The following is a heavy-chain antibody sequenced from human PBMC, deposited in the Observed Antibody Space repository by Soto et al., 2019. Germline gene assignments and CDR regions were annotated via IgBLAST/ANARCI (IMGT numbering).Heavy chain of an antibody. CDR1: GYTFSNYA. Sequence: QVHLVESGGGVVQPGRSLRLSCEASGYTFSNYAAHWVRQTPGKGLEWLAVVSFDGTNTYYADSVRGRFSNSRDNAKNTLYLQMTSLRTKDTGVYCGARAMLVIVPFSGIDNWGQGTTVAVSS. CDR3: ARAMLVIVPFSGIDN. D-gene: IGHD3-16*02. J-gene: IGHJ6*02. V-gene: IGHV3-30-3*01. CDR2: VSFDGTNT.